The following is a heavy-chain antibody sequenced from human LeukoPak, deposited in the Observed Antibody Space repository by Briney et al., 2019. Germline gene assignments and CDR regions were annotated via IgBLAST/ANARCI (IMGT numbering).Heavy chain of an antibody. CDR2: ISSSGSTI. J-gene: IGHJ4*02. Sequence: GGSLRLSCAASGFTFSSYEMNWVRQAPGKGLEWVSYISSSGSTIYYADSVKGRFTISRDNAKNSLYLQMNSLRAEDTAVYYCARLFGGVTTFDYWGQGALVTVSS. D-gene: IGHD2-8*02. CDR3: ARLFGGVTTFDY. V-gene: IGHV3-48*03. CDR1: GFTFSSYE.